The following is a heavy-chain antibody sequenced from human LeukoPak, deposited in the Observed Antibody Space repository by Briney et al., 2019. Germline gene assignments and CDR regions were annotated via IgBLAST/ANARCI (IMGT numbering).Heavy chain of an antibody. J-gene: IGHJ5*02. CDR2: IKQDGSEK. V-gene: IGHV3-7*01. CDR1: GFTFSSYW. Sequence: PGGSLRLSCAASGFTFSSYWMSWVRQAPGKGLEWVANIKQDGSEKYYVDSVKGRFTISRDNAKNSLYLQMNSLRAEDTAVYYCAGSYCSSTSCSPWFDPWGQGTLVTVSS. D-gene: IGHD2-2*01. CDR3: AGSYCSSTSCSPWFDP.